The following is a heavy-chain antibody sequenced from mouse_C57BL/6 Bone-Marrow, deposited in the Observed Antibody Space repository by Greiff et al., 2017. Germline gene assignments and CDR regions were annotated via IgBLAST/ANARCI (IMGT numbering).Heavy chain of an antibody. CDR2: ISSGGSYT. J-gene: IGHJ2*01. V-gene: IGHV5-6*02. Sequence: EVMLVESGGDLVKPGGSLKLSCAASGFTFSSYGMSWVSQTPDKRLEWVATISSGGSYTYYPDSVKGRFTISRDNAKNTLYLQMSSLKSEDTAMXYCARRLFDYWGQGTTLTVSS. CDR1: GFTFSSYG. CDR3: ARRLFDY.